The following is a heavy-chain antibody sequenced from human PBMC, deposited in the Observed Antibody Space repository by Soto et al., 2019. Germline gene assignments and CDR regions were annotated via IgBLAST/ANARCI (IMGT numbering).Heavy chain of an antibody. Sequence: SETLSLTCTVSGGSVSSGSYYWSWIRQPPGKGLEWIGYIYYSGSTNYNPSLKSRVTISVDTSKNQFSLKLSSVTAADTAVYYCARGFRVVRAYYYYYYGMDVWGQGTTVTVSS. CDR3: ARGFRVVRAYYYYYYGMDV. CDR1: GGSVSSGSYY. CDR2: IYYSGST. J-gene: IGHJ6*02. D-gene: IGHD3-3*01. V-gene: IGHV4-61*01.